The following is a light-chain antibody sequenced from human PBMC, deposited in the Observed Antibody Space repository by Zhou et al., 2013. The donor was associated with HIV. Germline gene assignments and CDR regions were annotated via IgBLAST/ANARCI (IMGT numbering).Light chain of an antibody. Sequence: EIVLTQSPATLSLSPGERATLSCRGSQSVSSYLAWYQQKPGQAPRLLIYDTYKRATGIPARFSGSGSGTDFTLTISSIQSEDSAVYYCQQYDTWITFGQGTRLEIK. V-gene: IGKV3-11*01. CDR2: DTY. J-gene: IGKJ5*01. CDR1: QSVSSY. CDR3: QQYDTWIT.